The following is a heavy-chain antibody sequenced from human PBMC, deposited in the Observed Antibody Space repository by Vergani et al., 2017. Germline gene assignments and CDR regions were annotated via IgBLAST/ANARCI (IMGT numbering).Heavy chain of an antibody. CDR3: ARETYYDSSGYYGTADY. D-gene: IGHD3-22*01. CDR1: GGTFSSYA. J-gene: IGHJ4*02. Sequence: QVQLVQSGAEVKKPGSSVKVSCKASGGTFSSYAISWVRQAPGQGLEWMGGIIPIFGTANYAQKFQGRVTITADKSTSTAYMELSSLRSEDTAVYYCARETYYDSSGYYGTADYWGQGTLVTVSS. CDR2: IIPIFGTA. V-gene: IGHV1-69*06.